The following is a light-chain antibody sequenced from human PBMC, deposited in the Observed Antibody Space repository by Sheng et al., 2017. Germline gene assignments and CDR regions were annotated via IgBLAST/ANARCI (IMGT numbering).Light chain of an antibody. V-gene: IGLV4-69*01. CDR1: SGHSRYA. CDR2: LNTDGSH. CDR3: QTWGTGIVV. J-gene: IGLJ3*02. Sequence: QLVLTQSPSASASLGASVKLTCTLSSGHSRYAIAWHQQQPEKGPRYLMKLNTDGSHDKGDGIPDRFSGSSSGAERYLTISSLQSEDEADYYCQTWGTGIVVFGGGTK.